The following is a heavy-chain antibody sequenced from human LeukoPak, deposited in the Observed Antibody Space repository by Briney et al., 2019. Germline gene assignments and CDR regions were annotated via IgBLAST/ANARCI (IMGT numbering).Heavy chain of an antibody. V-gene: IGHV3-48*01. CDR3: ARLIYCSGGSCHEGRGMGV. CDR1: GFTFSSYS. Sequence: GGSLRLSCAASGFTFSSYSMNWVRQAPGKGLEWVSYISSSSSTIYYADSVKGRFTISRDNAKNSLYLQMNSLRAEDTAVYYCARLIYCSGGSCHEGRGMGVWGQGTTVTVSS. J-gene: IGHJ6*02. CDR2: ISSSSSTI. D-gene: IGHD2-15*01.